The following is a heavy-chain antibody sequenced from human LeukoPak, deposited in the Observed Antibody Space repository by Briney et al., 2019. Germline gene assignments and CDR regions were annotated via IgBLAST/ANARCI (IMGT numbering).Heavy chain of an antibody. V-gene: IGHV1-18*01. J-gene: IGHJ5*02. CDR3: ARDTNYYDSSGYLPFDP. CDR1: GYTYTNYG. CDR2: ISGYNGNT. D-gene: IGHD3-22*01. Sequence: ASVKVSCKASGYTYTNYGINWVRQAPGQGLEWMGWISGYNGNTKYSQKLQGRVTLTTDTSTSTAYMEVRRLRSDDTAVYYCARDTNYYDSSGYLPFDPWGQGTLVTVSP.